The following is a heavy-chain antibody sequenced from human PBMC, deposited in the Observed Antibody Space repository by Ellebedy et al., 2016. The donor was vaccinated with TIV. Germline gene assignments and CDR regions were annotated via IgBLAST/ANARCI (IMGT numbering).Heavy chain of an antibody. CDR3: GRAMDV. J-gene: IGHJ6*04. CDR1: GFTFNSYW. V-gene: IGHV3-7*01. CDR2: IKQDGSKK. Sequence: GESLKISXAASGFTFNSYWMSWVRQAPGKGLEWVASIKQDGSKKNYVDSVKGRFTISRGNAKNSLYLQMNSLRVEDTAVYYCGRAMDVWGKGTTVTVSS.